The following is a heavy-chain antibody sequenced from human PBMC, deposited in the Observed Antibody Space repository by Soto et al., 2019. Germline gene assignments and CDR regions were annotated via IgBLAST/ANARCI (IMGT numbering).Heavy chain of an antibody. CDR3: ARDPAVTTDYGLDV. J-gene: IGHJ6*02. V-gene: IGHV3-53*01. Sequence: PGGSLRLSCISSGFTFRTYTMNWVRQAPGKGLEWVSFIYTDGRTFYVDSVKGRFTISRDDSENTVYLQMNSLRVEDTAVYYCARDPAVTTDYGLDVWGQGTTVTVSS. D-gene: IGHD4-17*01. CDR2: IYTDGRT. CDR1: GFTFRTYT.